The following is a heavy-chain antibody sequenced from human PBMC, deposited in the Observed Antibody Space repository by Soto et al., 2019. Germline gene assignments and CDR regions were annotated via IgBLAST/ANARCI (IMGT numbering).Heavy chain of an antibody. CDR1: GFAFSSYA. D-gene: IGHD3-10*01. J-gene: IGHJ6*02. V-gene: IGHV3-23*01. Sequence: GGSLRLSCKASGFAFSSYAMSWVRQAPGKGLEWLAAMGGTDGTTYYADSVQGRFTISRDNFEDTLYLQMTSLRADDTAVYYCVKPPTVAYGYYYYGTDVWGQGTTVTVSS. CDR2: MGGTDGTT. CDR3: VKPPTVAYGYYYYGTDV.